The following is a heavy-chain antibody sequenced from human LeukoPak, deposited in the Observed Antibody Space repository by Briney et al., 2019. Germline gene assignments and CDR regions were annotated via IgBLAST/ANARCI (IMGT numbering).Heavy chain of an antibody. CDR3: ARVNTYYYGSGVSRAFHM. D-gene: IGHD3-10*01. J-gene: IGHJ3*02. CDR1: GYTFTSYD. Sequence: GASVKISCKASGYTFTSYDINWVRQATGQGLEWMGWMNPNSGNTGYAQNFQGSVTMTRNISTATAYMELSSLKSDDTAVYYCARVNTYYYGSGVSRAFHMWGQGTIVTVSS. V-gene: IGHV1-8*01. CDR2: MNPNSGNT.